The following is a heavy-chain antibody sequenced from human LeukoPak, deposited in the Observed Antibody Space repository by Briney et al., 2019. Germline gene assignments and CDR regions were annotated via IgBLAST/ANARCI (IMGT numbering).Heavy chain of an antibody. J-gene: IGHJ2*01. D-gene: IGHD2-15*01. V-gene: IGHV1-2*02. Sequence: ASVKVSCKASRFTFNAYYIHWVRQAPGQGLEWMGWINPNTGDTYFAQKFQGRVAMTRDTSLSTAYMDLSRLTSDDTAVYYCARDWPGISLHFDLWGRGTLITVSS. CDR3: ARDWPGISLHFDL. CDR2: INPNTGDT. CDR1: RFTFNAYY.